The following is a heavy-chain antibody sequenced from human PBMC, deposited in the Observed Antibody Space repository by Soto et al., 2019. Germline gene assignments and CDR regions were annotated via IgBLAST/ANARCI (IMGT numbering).Heavy chain of an antibody. V-gene: IGHV1-69*13. Sequence: SVKVSCKASGGTFRNYAFSWVRQAPGQGLEWMGGIIPIFGKANYEQRFQGRLTITADESTSTAYMELNSLRSEGTAVYFCARDLYINWYYPLDSWGQGTLVTVSS. CDR1: GGTFRNYA. D-gene: IGHD1-7*01. CDR2: IIPIFGKA. CDR3: ARDLYINWYYPLDS. J-gene: IGHJ4*02.